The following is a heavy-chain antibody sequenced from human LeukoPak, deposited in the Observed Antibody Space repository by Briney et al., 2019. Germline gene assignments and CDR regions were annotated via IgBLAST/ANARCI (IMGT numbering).Heavy chain of an antibody. CDR3: ARGVGYYGSGSSNWFDP. D-gene: IGHD3-10*01. Sequence: SETLSLTCAVSGYSISSGYYWGWIRRPPGKGLEWIGSIYHSGSTYYNPSLKSRVTISVDTSKNQFSLKLSSVTAADTAVYYCARGVGYYGSGSSNWFDPWGQGTLVTVSS. V-gene: IGHV4-38-2*01. CDR1: GYSISSGYY. J-gene: IGHJ5*02. CDR2: IYHSGST.